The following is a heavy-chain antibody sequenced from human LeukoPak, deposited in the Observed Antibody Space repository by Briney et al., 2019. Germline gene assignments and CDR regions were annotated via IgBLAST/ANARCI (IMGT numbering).Heavy chain of an antibody. CDR2: IIPIFGTA. Sequence: SVKVSCKASGGTFSSYAISWVRQAPGQGPEWMGGIIPIFGTANYAQKFQGRVTITADESTSTAYMELSSLRSEDTAVYYCASESAADDAFDIWGQGTMVTVSS. CDR3: ASESAADDAFDI. J-gene: IGHJ3*02. D-gene: IGHD6-25*01. V-gene: IGHV1-69*13. CDR1: GGTFSSYA.